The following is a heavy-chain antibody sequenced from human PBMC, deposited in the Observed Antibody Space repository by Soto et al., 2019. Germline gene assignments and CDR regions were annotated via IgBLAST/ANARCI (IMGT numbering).Heavy chain of an antibody. CDR1: GGTFSSYA. V-gene: IGHV1-69*01. CDR3: ARETRYSYGYGVFDY. J-gene: IGHJ4*02. CDR2: IIPIFGTA. D-gene: IGHD5-18*01. Sequence: QVQLVQSGAEVKKPGSSVKVFCKASGGTFSSYAISWVRQAPGQGLEWMGGIIPIFGTANYAQKFQGRVTITADESTSTAYMELSSLRSEDTAVYYCARETRYSYGYGVFDYWGQGTLVTVSS.